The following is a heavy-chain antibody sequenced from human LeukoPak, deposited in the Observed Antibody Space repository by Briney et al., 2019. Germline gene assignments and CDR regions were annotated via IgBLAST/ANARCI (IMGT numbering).Heavy chain of an antibody. Sequence: PSETLSLTCTVSGGSISSYYWSWIRQPPGKGLEWIGYIYYSGSTNYNPSLKSRVTISVDTSKNQFSLKLSSVTAADTAVYYCARDRVAAAGTGRSHYYYYMDVRGKGTTVTVSS. CDR2: IYYSGST. V-gene: IGHV4-59*01. CDR1: GGSISSYY. D-gene: IGHD6-13*01. J-gene: IGHJ6*03. CDR3: ARDRVAAAGTGRSHYYYYMDV.